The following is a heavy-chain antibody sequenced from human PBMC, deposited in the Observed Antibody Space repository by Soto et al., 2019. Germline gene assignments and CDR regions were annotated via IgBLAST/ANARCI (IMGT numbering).Heavy chain of an antibody. D-gene: IGHD2-2*01. CDR3: ARFGLVVVPAATYYFDY. Sequence: QVQLQESGPGLVKPSQTLSLTCTVSGGSISSGGYYWSWIRQHPGKGLEWIGYIYYSGSTYYNPSLKSRVTIAVDTSKHQFSLKLSSVTAADTPVYYCARFGLVVVPAATYYFDYWGQGTLVTVSS. V-gene: IGHV4-31*03. CDR2: IYYSGST. J-gene: IGHJ4*02. CDR1: GGSISSGGYY.